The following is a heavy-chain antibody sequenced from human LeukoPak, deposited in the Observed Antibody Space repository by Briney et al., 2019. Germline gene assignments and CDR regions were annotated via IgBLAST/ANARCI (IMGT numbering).Heavy chain of an antibody. V-gene: IGHV4-59*01. CDR2: IYYSGST. D-gene: IGHD4-17*01. J-gene: IGHJ6*03. Sequence: SETLSLTCTVSGGSISSYYWSWIRQPPGKGLEWIGYIYYSGSTNYNPSLKSRVTISVDTSKNQFSLKLSSVTAADTAVYYCARVLPSYGDYYCYYYMDVWGKGTTVTVSS. CDR3: ARVLPSYGDYYCYYYMDV. CDR1: GGSISSYY.